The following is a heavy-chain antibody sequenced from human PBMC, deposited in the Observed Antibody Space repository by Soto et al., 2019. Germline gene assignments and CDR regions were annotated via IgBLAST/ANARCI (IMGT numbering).Heavy chain of an antibody. CDR3: ARDGNGDGFEY. CDR1: GGTFSSYT. Sequence: QVQLVQSGAEVKKPGSSVKVSCKASGGTFSSYTISWVRQAPGQGLEWMGRIIPILNVPNYAQKFQGRVTINADESTGTAYMELSSLISEDTAVYYCARDGNGDGFEYWGQGTLVTVSS. V-gene: IGHV1-69*08. D-gene: IGHD1-26*01. CDR2: IIPILNVP. J-gene: IGHJ4*02.